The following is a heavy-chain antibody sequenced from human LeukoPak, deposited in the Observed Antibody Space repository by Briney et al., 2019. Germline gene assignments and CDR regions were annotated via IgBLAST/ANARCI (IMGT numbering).Heavy chain of an antibody. V-gene: IGHV4-39*07. Sequence: SETLSLTCTVSGGSISSSSYYWGWIRQPPGKGLEWIGSIYYSGSTYYNPSLKSRVTISVDTSKNQFSLKLSSVTAADTAVYYCARVREGIVVVITGDDAFDIWGQGTMVTVSP. CDR2: IYYSGST. D-gene: IGHD3-22*01. CDR3: ARVREGIVVVITGDDAFDI. J-gene: IGHJ3*02. CDR1: GGSISSSSYY.